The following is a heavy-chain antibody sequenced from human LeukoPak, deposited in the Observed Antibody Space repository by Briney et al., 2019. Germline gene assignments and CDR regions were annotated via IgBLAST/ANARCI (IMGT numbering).Heavy chain of an antibody. CDR1: GFTFPNYW. J-gene: IGHJ4*02. CDR2: IRQDGSEK. D-gene: IGHD6-13*01. CDR3: AKDRIAAAGESYYFDY. Sequence: GGSLRLSCAASGFTFPNYWMSWVRQAPGKGLEWVANIRQDGSEKFYVDSVKGRFTISRDNSKNTLYLQMNSLRAEDTAVYYCAKDRIAAAGESYYFDYWGQGTLVTVSS. V-gene: IGHV3-7*01.